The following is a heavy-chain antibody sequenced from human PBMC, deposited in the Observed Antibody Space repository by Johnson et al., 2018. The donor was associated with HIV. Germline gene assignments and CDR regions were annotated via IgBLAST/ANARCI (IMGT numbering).Heavy chain of an antibody. CDR2: IWYDGSNE. Sequence: QEQLVESGGGVVQPGGSLRLSCAASGFTFSSYGMHWVRQAPGKGLEWVAVIWYDGSNEDYADSVKGRFTISRDNAKNSLYLQMNSLRAEDTAVYHCAGMGLVGNAFYIWGQGTMVTVSS. V-gene: IGHV3-33*03. CDR1: GFTFSSYG. CDR3: AGMGLVGNAFYI. J-gene: IGHJ3*02. D-gene: IGHD2-15*01.